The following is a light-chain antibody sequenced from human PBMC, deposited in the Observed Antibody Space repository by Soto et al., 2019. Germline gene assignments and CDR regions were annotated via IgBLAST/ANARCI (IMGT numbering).Light chain of an antibody. V-gene: IGKV1-33*01. CDR2: DAS. CDR1: QDISNY. CDR3: QQYDNLPSLT. J-gene: IGKJ4*01. Sequence: DIQMTPSPSSLSASVGDRVTITCQASQDISNYLNWYQQKPGKAPKLLIYDASNLETGVPSRFSGSGSGTDFTFTISSLQPEDIATYYCQQYDNLPSLTFGGGTKVDIK.